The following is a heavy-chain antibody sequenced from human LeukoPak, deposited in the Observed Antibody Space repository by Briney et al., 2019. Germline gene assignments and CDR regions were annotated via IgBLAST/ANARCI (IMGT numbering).Heavy chain of an antibody. CDR1: GGTFTDYS. D-gene: IGHD1-26*01. V-gene: IGHV1-69*04. Sequence: SVKVSCKAPGGTFTDYSISWVRQAPGQGLEWMGRIIPILDQVNYAQKFQGRVTMTRDTSTNTIYMELSSLRSEDTAVYYCARDSGSHSFDYWGQGTLVTVSS. CDR2: IIPILDQV. CDR3: ARDSGSHSFDY. J-gene: IGHJ4*02.